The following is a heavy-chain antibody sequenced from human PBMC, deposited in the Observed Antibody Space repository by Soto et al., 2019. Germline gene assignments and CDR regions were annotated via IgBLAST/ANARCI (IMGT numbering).Heavy chain of an antibody. CDR2: ISHGGST. V-gene: IGHV4-31*03. CDR3: ARTGIAARNADA. J-gene: IGHJ1*01. CDR1: GGSFSSGGYY. D-gene: IGHD6-6*01. Sequence: SETLSLTCTVSGGSFSSGGYYWTWVRQHPGKGLEWIGYISHGGSTYYNPSLKNRVSISIDTSKNQFSLQLRSVTVADTAVYFCARTGIAARNADAWGQGTLVTVSS.